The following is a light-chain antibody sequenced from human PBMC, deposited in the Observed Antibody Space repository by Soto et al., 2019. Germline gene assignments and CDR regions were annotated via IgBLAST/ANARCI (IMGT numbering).Light chain of an antibody. V-gene: IGLV2-14*01. Sequence: QSALTQPASVSGSPGQSITISCTGTSSDVGGYKYVSWYQQHPGKAPKVMIYDVSNRSSGVSNRFSGSKSGNTASLTISGLQDEDEADYYCTSYTSSGTYVFGTGTKLTVL. CDR3: TSYTSSGTYV. CDR2: DVS. J-gene: IGLJ1*01. CDR1: SSDVGGYKY.